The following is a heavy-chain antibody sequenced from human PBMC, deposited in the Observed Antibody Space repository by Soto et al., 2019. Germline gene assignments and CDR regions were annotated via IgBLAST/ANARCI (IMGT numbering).Heavy chain of an antibody. CDR1: GGSISRYY. J-gene: IGHJ6*02. CDR3: ARDGRIAAAGTPMGHGYYYYYGMDV. Sequence: PETLSLTCPVYGGSISRYYWSWIRQPPGKGLEWIGYIYYSGSTNYNPSLKSRVTISVDTSKNQFSLKLSSVTAADTAVYYWARDGRIAAAGTPMGHGYYYYYGMDVWGQGTTVTVSS. V-gene: IGHV4-59*01. D-gene: IGHD6-13*01. CDR2: IYYSGST.